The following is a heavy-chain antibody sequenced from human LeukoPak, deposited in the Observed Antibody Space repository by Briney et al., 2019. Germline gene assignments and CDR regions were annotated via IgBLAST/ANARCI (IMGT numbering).Heavy chain of an antibody. CDR1: GFTFSSYA. Sequence: GGSLRLSCAASGFTFSSYAMRWVRQAPGKGLEWVAVISYDGSNKYYADSVRGRFTISRDNSKNTLYLQMNSLRAEDTAVYYCAKSGGYGSWGQGTLVTVSS. CDR2: ISYDGSNK. J-gene: IGHJ5*02. CDR3: AKSGGYGS. D-gene: IGHD5-12*01. V-gene: IGHV3-30*04.